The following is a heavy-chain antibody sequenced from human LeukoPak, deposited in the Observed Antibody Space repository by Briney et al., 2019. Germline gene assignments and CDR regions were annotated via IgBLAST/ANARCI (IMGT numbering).Heavy chain of an antibody. V-gene: IGHV7-4-1*02. Sequence: ASVKVSCKASGYTFTSYAINWVRQAPGQGLEWMGWINTNTGNPTYAQDFTGRFVFSLDTSVSKAYLQISSLKAEDTAVYYWARDSRSGLLVEWGQGTLVTVSS. CDR2: INTNTGNP. CDR1: GYTFTSYA. D-gene: IGHD3-9*01. J-gene: IGHJ4*02. CDR3: ARDSRSGLLVE.